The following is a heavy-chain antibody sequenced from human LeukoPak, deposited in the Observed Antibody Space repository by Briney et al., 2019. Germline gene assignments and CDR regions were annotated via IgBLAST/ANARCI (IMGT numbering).Heavy chain of an antibody. CDR3: AKDDCSGGSCYDY. D-gene: IGHD2-15*01. J-gene: IGHJ4*02. V-gene: IGHV3-23*01. CDR1: GFTFSSYA. CDR2: ISGSGGST. Sequence: GGSLRLSFAASGFTFSSYAMSWVPQAPGKGLEWVSAISGSGGSTYYADSVKGRFTISRDNSKNTLYLQMNSLRAEDTAVYYCAKDDCSGGSCYDYWGQGTLVTVSS.